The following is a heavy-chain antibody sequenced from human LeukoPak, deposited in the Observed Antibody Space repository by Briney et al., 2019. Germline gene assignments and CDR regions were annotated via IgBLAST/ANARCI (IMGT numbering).Heavy chain of an antibody. Sequence: NPSETLSLTCTVSGGSISSYYWSWIRQPPGKGLEWIGYIHYSGSTNYNPSLKSRVTISVDTSKNQFSLKLSSVTAADTAMYYCARLGVVATINNYFDYWGQGTLVTVSS. J-gene: IGHJ4*02. CDR2: IHYSGST. V-gene: IGHV4-59*12. CDR3: ARLGVVATINNYFDY. D-gene: IGHD5-12*01. CDR1: GGSISSYY.